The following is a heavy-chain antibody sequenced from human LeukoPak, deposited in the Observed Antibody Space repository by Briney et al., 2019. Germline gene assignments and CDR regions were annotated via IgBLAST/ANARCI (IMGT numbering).Heavy chain of an antibody. CDR1: GGSISGYY. V-gene: IGHV4-59*01. CDR2: IHDSGNN. J-gene: IGHJ5*02. D-gene: IGHD3-9*01. CDR3: ARAILTGLDWFDP. Sequence: SETLSLTCTVPGGSISGYYRSWIRQPPGKGLEWIGYIHDSGNNNYNPSLKSRVTISADTSKNQLSLKASSVTAADTAVYYCARAILTGLDWFDPWGQGTLVTVSS.